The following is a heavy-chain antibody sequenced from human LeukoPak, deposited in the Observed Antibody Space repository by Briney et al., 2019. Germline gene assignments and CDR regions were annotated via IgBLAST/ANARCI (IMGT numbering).Heavy chain of an antibody. V-gene: IGHV3-21*01. CDR2: ISSSSSYI. D-gene: IGHD3-10*01. Sequence: GGSLRLSCAASGFTFSSYSMNWVRQAPGKGLEWVSSISSSSSYIYYADSVKGRFTISRDNAKNSLYLQMNSLRAEDTAVYYCARVLLWFGESQEFDYWGQGTLVTVSS. CDR3: ARVLLWFGESQEFDY. CDR1: GFTFSSYS. J-gene: IGHJ4*02.